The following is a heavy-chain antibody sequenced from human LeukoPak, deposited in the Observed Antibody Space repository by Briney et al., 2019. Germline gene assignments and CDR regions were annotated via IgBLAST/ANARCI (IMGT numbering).Heavy chain of an antibody. CDR1: GGTFISYT. CDR3: ARPLAGYCSGGSCNRLDY. Sequence: GSSVKVSCKASGGTFISYTISWVRQAPGQGLEWMGRIIPILGIANYAQKFQGRVTITTDESTSTAYMELSSLRSEDTAVYYCARPLAGYCSGGSCNRLDYWGQGTLVTVSS. J-gene: IGHJ4*02. CDR2: IIPILGIA. V-gene: IGHV1-69*02. D-gene: IGHD2-15*01.